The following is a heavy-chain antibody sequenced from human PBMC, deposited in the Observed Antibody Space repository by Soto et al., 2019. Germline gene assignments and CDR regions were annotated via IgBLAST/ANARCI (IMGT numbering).Heavy chain of an antibody. V-gene: IGHV4-31*03. CDR2: ISYSGTT. D-gene: IGHD2-15*01. Sequence: SETLSLTCTVSGGSISSYASFWSWIRQLPGKGPEWIAFISYSGTTSYNPSLRSRVTISADTSKSQFSLNLTSVTAADTAVYYCARGGASSKWLDPWGQGTMVTVYS. CDR3: ARGGASSKWLDP. CDR1: GGSISSYASF. J-gene: IGHJ5*02.